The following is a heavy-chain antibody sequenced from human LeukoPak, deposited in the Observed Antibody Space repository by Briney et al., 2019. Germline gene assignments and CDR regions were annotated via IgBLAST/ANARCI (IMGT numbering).Heavy chain of an antibody. Sequence: SETLSLTCTVSGGSISSYYWSWIRQPAGKGLEWIGRIYTSGSTNYNPSLKGRVTMSVDTSKNQFSLKLSSVTAADTAVYYCARVKNFYYYYYYMDVWGKGTTVTVSS. V-gene: IGHV4-4*07. CDR3: ARVKNFYYYYYYMDV. J-gene: IGHJ6*03. CDR1: GGSISSYY. CDR2: IYTSGST. D-gene: IGHD1-7*01.